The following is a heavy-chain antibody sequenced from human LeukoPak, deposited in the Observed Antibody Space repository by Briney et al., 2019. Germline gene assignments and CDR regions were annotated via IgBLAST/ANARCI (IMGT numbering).Heavy chain of an antibody. CDR3: ASTSGYYDYYYGMDV. V-gene: IGHV4-39*07. CDR1: GGSISSSSYY. J-gene: IGHJ6*02. CDR2: IYYSGST. D-gene: IGHD3-3*01. Sequence: SETLSLTCTVSGGSISSSSYYWGWIRQPPGKGLEWIGSIYYSGSTYYNPSLKSRVTISVDTSKNQFSLKLSSVTAADTAVYYCASTSGYYDYYYGMDVWGQGTTVTVSS.